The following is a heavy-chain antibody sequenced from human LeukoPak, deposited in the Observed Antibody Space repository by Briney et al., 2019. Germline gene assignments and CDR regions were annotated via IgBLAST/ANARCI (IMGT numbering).Heavy chain of an antibody. CDR1: GFTFSSYA. CDR3: AKDTY. CDR2: ISYDGSNK. J-gene: IGHJ4*02. V-gene: IGHV3-30*04. Sequence: GGSLRLSCAASGFTFSSYAMHWVRQAPGKGLEWVAVISYDGSNKYYADSVKGRFTISRDNSKNTLYLQMNSLRAEDTAVYYCAKDTYWGQGTLVTVSS.